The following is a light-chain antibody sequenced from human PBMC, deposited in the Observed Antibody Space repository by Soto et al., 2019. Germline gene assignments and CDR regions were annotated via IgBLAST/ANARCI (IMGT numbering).Light chain of an antibody. CDR2: EVS. Sequence: QSALTQPPSVSGSPGQSVTISCTGTSSDVGSYVSWYQQPPGTAPKLMIYEVSNRPSGVPDRFSGSKSGNTASLTISGLQTEDEADYYCSSYTSTNTLVFGGGTKLTVL. V-gene: IGLV2-18*02. J-gene: IGLJ2*01. CDR3: SSYTSTNTLV. CDR1: SSDVGSY.